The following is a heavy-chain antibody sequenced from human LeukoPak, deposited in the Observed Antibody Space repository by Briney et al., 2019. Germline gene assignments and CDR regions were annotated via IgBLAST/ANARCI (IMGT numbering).Heavy chain of an antibody. CDR1: GGSISWYY. D-gene: IGHD1-26*01. V-gene: IGHV4-59*01. J-gene: IGHJ2*01. CDR3: ARAYSSSLYWYFDP. Sequence: SETLSLTCTVSGGSISWYYWSWIRQPPGKGLELIGYVHDRGSTNYSPSLKSRVSISVDTSKNQFSLKLSSVTAADTAVYYCARAYSSSLYWYFDPWGRRTLVTVSS. CDR2: VHDRGST.